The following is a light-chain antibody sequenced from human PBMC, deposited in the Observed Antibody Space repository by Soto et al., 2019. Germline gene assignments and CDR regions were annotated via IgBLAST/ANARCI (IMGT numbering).Light chain of an antibody. CDR3: QQYNNWPSIT. V-gene: IGKV3D-15*01. Sequence: EIVLTQSPGTVSLSPVEIATLSCMASQSVSNNYLAWYQQKPGQAPRLLIYGASNRATGIPDRFSGSGSGTEFTLTISSLQSEDFAVYYCQQYNNWPSITFGQGTRLEI. CDR1: QSVSNN. CDR2: GAS. J-gene: IGKJ5*01.